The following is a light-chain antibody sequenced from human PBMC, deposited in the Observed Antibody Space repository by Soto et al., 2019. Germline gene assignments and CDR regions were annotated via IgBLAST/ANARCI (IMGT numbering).Light chain of an antibody. Sequence: EIVLTQSPGTLSLSPGEGASLSCRAGQTITNYYLAWYQQRPGQAPRLLIYGASSRATGIPDRFSGSGSGTDFTLTISRLEPEDFAVYYCQLYGRSRRATFGQGTRLEIK. J-gene: IGKJ5*01. CDR2: GAS. CDR3: QLYGRSRRAT. CDR1: QTITNYY. V-gene: IGKV3-20*01.